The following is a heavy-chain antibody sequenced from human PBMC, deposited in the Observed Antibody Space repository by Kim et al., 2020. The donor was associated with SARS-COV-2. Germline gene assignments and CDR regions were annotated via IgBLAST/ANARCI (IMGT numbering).Heavy chain of an antibody. J-gene: IGHJ6*03. V-gene: IGHV1-18*01. Sequence: NYAQKLQGKVTMTTDTSTSTAYMELRSLGSDDTAVYYCARASPDYYYMDVWGKGTTVTVSS. CDR3: ARASPDYYYMDV.